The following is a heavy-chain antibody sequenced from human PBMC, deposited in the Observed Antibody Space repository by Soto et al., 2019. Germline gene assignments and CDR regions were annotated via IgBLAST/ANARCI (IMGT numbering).Heavy chain of an antibody. J-gene: IGHJ1*01. CDR1: GFTFSDYG. D-gene: IGHD6-19*01. V-gene: IGHV3-30*03. CDR2: ISFDATRK. CDR3: ARGLAVRSDWYLAEYFQH. Sequence: PGGSLRLSCAVPGFTFSDYGMHWVRQAPGKGLEWVAVISFDATRKHYSDSVKGRFTISRDDSNDTLFLHMNCLRPEDTAAYFCARGLAVRSDWYLAEYFQHWGHGTLVTVSS.